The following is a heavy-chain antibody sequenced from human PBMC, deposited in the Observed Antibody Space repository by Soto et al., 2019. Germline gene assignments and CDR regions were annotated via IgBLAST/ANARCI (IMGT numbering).Heavy chain of an antibody. D-gene: IGHD4-17*01. CDR1: GFSLSTSGVG. Sequence: QITLKESGPTLVKPTQTLTLTCTFSGFSLSTSGVGVGWIRQPPGKALEWLALIYWDDDKRYSPSLKSRLTITKDTSKNQVVLTITNMDPVDTATYYCAHRPYGGPPFDIWGQGTMVTVSS. V-gene: IGHV2-5*02. CDR3: AHRPYGGPPFDI. CDR2: IYWDDDK. J-gene: IGHJ3*02.